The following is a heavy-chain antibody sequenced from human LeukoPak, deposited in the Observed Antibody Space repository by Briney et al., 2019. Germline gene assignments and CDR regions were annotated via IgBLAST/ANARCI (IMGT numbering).Heavy chain of an antibody. V-gene: IGHV3-72*01. CDR3: AKGSSIAAAGSGFLIYFDF. J-gene: IGHJ4*01. CDR2: IRNKANSYTT. CDR1: GFTFSDHF. Sequence: GSLRLSCAASGFTFSDHFMDWVRQAPGKGLEWVGRIRNKANSYTTEYAASVEGRFTISRDDSQNSLYLQMNSLKTEDTAVYYCAKGSSIAAAGSGFLIYFDFWGHGTLVTVSS. D-gene: IGHD6-13*01.